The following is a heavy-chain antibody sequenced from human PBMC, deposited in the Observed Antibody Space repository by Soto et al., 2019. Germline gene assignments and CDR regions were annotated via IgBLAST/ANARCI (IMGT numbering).Heavy chain of an antibody. CDR1: GFTFSTYS. D-gene: IGHD3-22*01. CDR2: ISSSGSTI. Sequence: GGSLRLSCAASGFTFSTYSMSWIRQAPGKGLEWVSYISSSGSTIYYADSVKGRFTISRDNAKNSLYLQMNSLRAEDTAVYYCARDRYYDSSGYPNYWGQGTLVTVSS. CDR3: ARDRYYDSSGYPNY. J-gene: IGHJ4*02. V-gene: IGHV3-11*01.